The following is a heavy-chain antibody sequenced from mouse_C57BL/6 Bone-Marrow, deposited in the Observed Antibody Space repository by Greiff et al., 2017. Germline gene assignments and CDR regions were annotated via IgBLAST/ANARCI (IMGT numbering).Heavy chain of an antibody. CDR1: GFTFSDYY. J-gene: IGHJ1*03. Sequence: EVKVVESGGGLVQPGGSLKLSCAASGFTFSDYYMYWVRQTPEKRLEWVAYISNGGGSTYYPDTVKGRFTISRDNAKNTLYLQMSRLKSEDTAMYYCARHEGRTSGYWYFDVWGTGTTVTVSS. CDR2: ISNGGGST. D-gene: IGHD1-1*01. V-gene: IGHV5-12*01. CDR3: ARHEGRTSGYWYFDV.